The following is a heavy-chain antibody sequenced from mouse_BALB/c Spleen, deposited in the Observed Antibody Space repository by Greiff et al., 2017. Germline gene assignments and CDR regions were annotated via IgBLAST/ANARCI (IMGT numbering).Heavy chain of an antibody. CDR3: ARGGNYGNDAMDY. CDR2: IWAGGST. D-gene: IGHD2-1*01. J-gene: IGHJ4*01. Sequence: VQGVESGPGLVAPSQSLSITCTVSGFSLTSYGVHWVRQPPGKGLEWLGVIWAGGSTNYNSALMSRLSISKDNSKSQVFLKMNSLQTDDTAMYYCARGGNYGNDAMDYWGQGTSVTVSS. CDR1: GFSLTSYG. V-gene: IGHV2-9*02.